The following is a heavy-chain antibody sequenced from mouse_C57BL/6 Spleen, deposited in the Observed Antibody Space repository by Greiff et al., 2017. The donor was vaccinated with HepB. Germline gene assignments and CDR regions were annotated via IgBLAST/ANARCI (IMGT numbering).Heavy chain of an antibody. CDR2: ISSGGSYT. CDR3: VSTMITAPSFAY. V-gene: IGHV5-6*01. CDR1: GFTFSSYG. Sequence: EVKLMESGGDLVKPGGSLKLSCAASGFTFSSYGMSWVRQTPDKRLEWVATISSGGSYTYYPDSVKGRFTISRDNAKNTLYLQMSSLKSEDTAMYYCVSTMITAPSFAYWGQGTLVTVSA. D-gene: IGHD2-4*01. J-gene: IGHJ3*01.